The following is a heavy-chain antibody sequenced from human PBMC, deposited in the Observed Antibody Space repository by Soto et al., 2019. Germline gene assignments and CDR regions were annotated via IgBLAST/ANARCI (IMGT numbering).Heavy chain of an antibody. J-gene: IGHJ6*03. Sequence: GASVKVSXKASGYTFTSYYMHWVRQAPGQGPEWMGVINPSGGSTRYAQKFQGRVTMTRDTSASTVDLELSSLRSEDTAVYYCARGIVATISNYYYYHMAVWGKGTTVTVSS. CDR3: ARGIVATISNYYYYHMAV. D-gene: IGHD5-12*01. CDR2: INPSGGST. CDR1: GYTFTSYY. V-gene: IGHV1-46*03.